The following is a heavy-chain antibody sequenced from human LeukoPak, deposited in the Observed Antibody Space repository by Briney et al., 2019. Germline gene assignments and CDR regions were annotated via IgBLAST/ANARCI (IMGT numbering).Heavy chain of an antibody. Sequence: PSETLSLTCTVSGGSISSYYWSWIRQPAGKGLKWIGRIYTSGSTNYNPSLKSRVTMSVDTSKNQFSLKLSSVTAADTAVYYCARDRDSGSYDWFDPWGQGTLVTVSS. J-gene: IGHJ5*02. CDR2: IYTSGST. CDR3: ARDRDSGSYDWFDP. CDR1: GGSISSYY. V-gene: IGHV4-4*07. D-gene: IGHD1-26*01.